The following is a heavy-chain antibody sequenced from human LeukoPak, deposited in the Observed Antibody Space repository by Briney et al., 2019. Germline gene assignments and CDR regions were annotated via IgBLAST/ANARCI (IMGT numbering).Heavy chain of an antibody. CDR2: INSNGRNI. J-gene: IGHJ6*03. V-gene: IGHV3-48*03. CDR1: GFSFSSYE. Sequence: PGGSLRLSCAASGFSFSSYEMNWVRQAPGKGLEWISYINSNGRNIDYADSVRGRFTISRDNAKNSLFLQMNSLRAEDTAVYYCARDPYSGTYGDTYYYYMDVWGKGTTVTISS. CDR3: ARDPYSGTYGDTYYYYMDV. D-gene: IGHD1-26*01.